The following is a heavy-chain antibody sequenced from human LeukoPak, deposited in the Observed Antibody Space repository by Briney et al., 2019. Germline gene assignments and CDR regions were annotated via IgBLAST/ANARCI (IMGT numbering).Heavy chain of an antibody. CDR3: ARTVHYSSGWSPTYYFDY. V-gene: IGHV4-59*01. D-gene: IGHD6-19*01. J-gene: IGHJ4*02. Sequence: PSETLSLTCTVSGGSISSYYWSWIRQPPGKGLEWIGYIYYSGSTNYNPSLKSRVTISVDTSKNQFSLKLSSVTAADTAVYYCARTVHYSSGWSPTYYFDYWGQGTLVTVSS. CDR1: GGSISSYY. CDR2: IYYSGST.